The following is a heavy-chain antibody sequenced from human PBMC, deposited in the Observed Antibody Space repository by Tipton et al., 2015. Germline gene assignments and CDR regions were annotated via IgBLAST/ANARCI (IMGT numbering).Heavy chain of an antibody. CDR2: IYPGDSET. D-gene: IGHD5-24*01. Sequence: QLVQSGAEVKKPGESLKISCKGSGYSFTSYWIGWVRQMPGKGLELMGIIYPGDSETTYSPSFQGQVTISADKSISTAYLQWSSLKAADTAMYYCARVMKSRESNNFGFFDYWGQGSLVTVSS. V-gene: IGHV5-51*01. CDR1: GYSFTSYW. J-gene: IGHJ4*02. CDR3: ARVMKSRESNNFGFFDY.